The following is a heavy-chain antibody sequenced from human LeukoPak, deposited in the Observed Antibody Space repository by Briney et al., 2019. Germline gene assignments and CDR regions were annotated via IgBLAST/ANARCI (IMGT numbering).Heavy chain of an antibody. CDR3: ARDRGDGYKHFDN. CDR2: ISTSSSYI. Sequence: PGGSLRLSCAASGFTFRSYSTHWVRQAPGKGLEWVSSISTSSSYIYYADSVKGRFTGSRDHAKNSLYLQMNSLRAEDTAVYYCARDRGDGYKHFDNWGQGTLVTVSS. D-gene: IGHD5-24*01. V-gene: IGHV3-21*01. J-gene: IGHJ4*02. CDR1: GFTFRSYS.